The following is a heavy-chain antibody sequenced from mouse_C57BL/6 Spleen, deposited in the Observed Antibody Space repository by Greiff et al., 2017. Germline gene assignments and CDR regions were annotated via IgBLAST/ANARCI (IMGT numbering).Heavy chain of an antibody. J-gene: IGHJ4*01. V-gene: IGHV1-52*01. CDR2: IDPSDSET. CDR1: GYTFTSYW. CDR3: ARQYYAMDY. Sequence: VQLQQPGAELVRPGSSVKLSRKASGYTFTSYWMHWVKQRPIQGLEWIGNIDPSDSETHYNQKFKDKATLTVDKSSSTAYMQLSSLTSEDSAVYYCARQYYAMDYWGQGTSVTVSS.